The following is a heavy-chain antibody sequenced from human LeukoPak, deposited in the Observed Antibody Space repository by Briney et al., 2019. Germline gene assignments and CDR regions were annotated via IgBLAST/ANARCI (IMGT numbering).Heavy chain of an antibody. V-gene: IGHV1-69*13. CDR3: ASIGGLAARSYYYYMDV. CDR1: GGTFSSYA. D-gene: IGHD6-6*01. J-gene: IGHJ6*03. CDR2: IIPIFGTA. Sequence: SVKVSCKASGGTFSSYAISWVRQAPGRGLEWMGGIIPIFGTANYAQKFQGRVTITADESTSTAYMELSSLRSEDTAVCYCASIGGLAARSYYYYMDVWGKGTTVTVSS.